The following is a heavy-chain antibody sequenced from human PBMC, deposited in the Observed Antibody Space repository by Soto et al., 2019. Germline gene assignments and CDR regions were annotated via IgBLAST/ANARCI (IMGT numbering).Heavy chain of an antibody. CDR3: ARLRASVEGSGIFDY. CDR1: GGSISSSSYY. Sequence: QLQLQESGPGLVKPSETLSLTCTVSGGSISSSSYYWGWIRQPPGKGLEWIGSVFYSGSTYYNPSLKSRVTISVDTSKNQFSLKLSSVTAADTAVFYCARLRASVEGSGIFDYWGQGTLVTVSS. D-gene: IGHD3-10*01. CDR2: VFYSGST. V-gene: IGHV4-39*01. J-gene: IGHJ4*02.